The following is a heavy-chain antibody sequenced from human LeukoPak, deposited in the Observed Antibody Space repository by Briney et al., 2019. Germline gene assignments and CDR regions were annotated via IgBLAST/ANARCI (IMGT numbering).Heavy chain of an antibody. D-gene: IGHD3-22*01. CDR2: IWYDGSNK. CDR3: ARAEGYYDSSGNDAFDI. V-gene: IGHV3-33*01. Sequence: GRSLRLSCAASGFTFSSYGMHWVRQAPGKGLEWVAVIWYDGSNKYHADSVKGRFTISRDNSKNTLYLQMNSLRAEDTAVYYCARAEGYYDSSGNDAFDIWGQGTMVTVSS. J-gene: IGHJ3*02. CDR1: GFTFSSYG.